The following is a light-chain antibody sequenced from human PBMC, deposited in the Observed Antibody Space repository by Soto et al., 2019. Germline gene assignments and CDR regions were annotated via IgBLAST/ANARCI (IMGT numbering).Light chain of an antibody. CDR1: QTVSSSY. J-gene: IGKJ4*01. Sequence: EIVLTQSPGTLSLSPGERATLSCRASQTVSSSYLAWYQQKPGQAPRLLISGASSRATGIPDRFSGSGSGTDFTLTISRLEPEDFAVYYCQQYGSSPPLLTFGGGTKVEIK. CDR2: GAS. V-gene: IGKV3-20*01. CDR3: QQYGSSPPLLT.